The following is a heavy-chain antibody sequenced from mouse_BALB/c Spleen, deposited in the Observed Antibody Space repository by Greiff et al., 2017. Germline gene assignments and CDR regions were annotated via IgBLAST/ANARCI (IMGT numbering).Heavy chain of an antibody. CDR3: ASQRRGDAMDY. D-gene: IGHD2-12*01. Sequence: EVKVVESGGGLVQPGGSLRLSCATSGFTFTDYYMSWVRQPPGKALEWLGFIRNKANGYTTEYSASVKGRFTISRDNSQSILYLQMNTLRAEDSATYYCASQRRGDAMDYWGQGTSVTVSS. CDR1: GFTFTDYY. V-gene: IGHV7-3*02. CDR2: IRNKANGYTT. J-gene: IGHJ4*01.